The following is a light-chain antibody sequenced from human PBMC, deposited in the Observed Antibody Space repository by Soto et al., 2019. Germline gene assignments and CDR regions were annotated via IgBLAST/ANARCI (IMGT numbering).Light chain of an antibody. V-gene: IGKV1-6*01. CDR2: AAS. CDR3: LQDYNYPYT. CDR1: QGIRDD. J-gene: IGKJ2*01. Sequence: AIQMTQSPSSLSASVGDRVTITCWASQGIRDDLGWYQQKPGKAPKLLIYAASSLQSEVPSRFSGSGSGTDFTLTISSLQPEDFATYYCLQDYNYPYTFGQGTKLEIK.